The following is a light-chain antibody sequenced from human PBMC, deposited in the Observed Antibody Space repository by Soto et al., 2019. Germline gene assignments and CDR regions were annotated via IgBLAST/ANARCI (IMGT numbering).Light chain of an antibody. CDR3: SSYAGSNNLYV. J-gene: IGLJ1*01. Sequence: QSALTQPPSASGSPGQSVTISCTGTSSDVGGYNYVSWYQQHPGKAPKLMIYEVSTRPSGVPDRFSGSKSGNTASPTVSGLQAEDEADYYCSSYAGSNNLYVFGTGTKVTVL. CDR1: SSDVGGYNY. CDR2: EVS. V-gene: IGLV2-8*01.